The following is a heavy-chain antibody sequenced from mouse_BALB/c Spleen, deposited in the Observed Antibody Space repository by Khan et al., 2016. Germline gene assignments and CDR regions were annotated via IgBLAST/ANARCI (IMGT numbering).Heavy chain of an antibody. CDR2: IWAGGST. J-gene: IGHJ4*01. CDR3: ARDISTVVSDYAMDY. D-gene: IGHD1-1*01. Sequence: QVQLKESGPGLVAPSQSLSITCTVSGFSLTSYGVHWVRQPPGKGLEWLGVIWAGGSTDYNSALMSRLSISTDNSTSQASLKMNSLQADDTAMFYCARDISTVVSDYAMDYLGQGTSVTVSS. V-gene: IGHV2-9*02. CDR1: GFSLTSYG.